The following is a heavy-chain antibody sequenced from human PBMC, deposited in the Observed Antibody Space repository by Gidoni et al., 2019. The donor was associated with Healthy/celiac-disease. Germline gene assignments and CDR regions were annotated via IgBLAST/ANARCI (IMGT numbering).Heavy chain of an antibody. Sequence: SWVRQAPGQGLEWMGGIIPIFGTANYAQKFQGRVTITADESTSTAYMELSSLRSEDTAVYYCARLGYCSSTSCVYYGMDVWGQGTTVTVSS. J-gene: IGHJ6*02. CDR2: IIPIFGTA. CDR3: ARLGYCSSTSCVYYGMDV. V-gene: IGHV1-69*01. D-gene: IGHD2-2*01.